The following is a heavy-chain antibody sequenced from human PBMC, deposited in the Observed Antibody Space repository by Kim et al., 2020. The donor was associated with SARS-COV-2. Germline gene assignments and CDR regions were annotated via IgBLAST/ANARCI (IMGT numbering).Heavy chain of an antibody. V-gene: IGHV6-1*01. CDR3: ARDHRGGRSGWYDVIDY. Sequence: VKSRITINPDTSKNQFSLQLNSVTPEDTAVYYCARDHRGGRSGWYDVIDYWGQGTLVTVSS. J-gene: IGHJ4*02. D-gene: IGHD6-19*01.